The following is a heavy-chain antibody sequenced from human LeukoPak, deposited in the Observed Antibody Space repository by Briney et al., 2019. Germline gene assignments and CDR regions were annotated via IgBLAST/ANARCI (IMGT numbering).Heavy chain of an antibody. J-gene: IGHJ4*02. CDR3: ARGITAMVIFDY. D-gene: IGHD5-18*01. Sequence: GGSLRLSCAASGFTFSSYSMNWVRQAPGKGLEWVSSISSSSSYIYYADSVKGRFTISRDNAKNSLYLQMNSLRAEDTAVYYCARGITAMVIFDYWGQGTLVTVSS. V-gene: IGHV3-21*01. CDR2: ISSSSSYI. CDR1: GFTFSSYS.